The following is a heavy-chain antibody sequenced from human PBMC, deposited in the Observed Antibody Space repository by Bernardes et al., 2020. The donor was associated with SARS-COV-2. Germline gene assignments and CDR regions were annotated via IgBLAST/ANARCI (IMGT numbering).Heavy chain of an antibody. CDR2: ISSSSSYT. D-gene: IGHD3-22*01. Sequence: GSLRLSCAASGFSVSSYWMHWVRQAPGKGLVWVSRISSSSSYTTYADSVKGRFTISRDNAKNSLYLQMNSLRAEDTAVYYCARDWRADYYDSRDPISSPLDYWGQGTLVTVSS. CDR3: ARDWRADYYDSRDPISSPLDY. J-gene: IGHJ4*02. V-gene: IGHV3-11*05. CDR1: GFSVSSYW.